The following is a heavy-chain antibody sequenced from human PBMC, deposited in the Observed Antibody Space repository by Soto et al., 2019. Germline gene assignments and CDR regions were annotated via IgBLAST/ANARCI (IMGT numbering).Heavy chain of an antibody. J-gene: IGHJ6*02. Sequence: ASVKVSCKASGYTFTGYYMHWVRQAPGQGLEWMGWINPNSGGTNYAQKFQGWVTMTRDTSISTAYMELSRLRSDDTAVYYCAREGVASYYYYGMDVWGQGTPVNVSS. V-gene: IGHV1-2*04. CDR1: GYTFTGYY. CDR2: INPNSGGT. CDR3: AREGVASYYYYGMDV. D-gene: IGHD5-12*01.